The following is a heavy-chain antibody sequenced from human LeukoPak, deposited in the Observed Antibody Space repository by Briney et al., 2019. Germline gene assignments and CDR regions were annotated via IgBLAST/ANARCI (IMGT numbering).Heavy chain of an antibody. D-gene: IGHD6-19*01. CDR3: ARGGSGWSPFDY. Sequence: GGSLRLFCAASGFTFSIYWMDWVRQAPGEGLVWVSRINSDGSSTTYADSVKGRFTISRDNAKNTLYLQMNSLRAEDTAVYYCARGGSGWSPFDYWGQGTLITVSS. CDR1: GFTFSIYW. J-gene: IGHJ4*02. CDR2: INSDGSST. V-gene: IGHV3-74*01.